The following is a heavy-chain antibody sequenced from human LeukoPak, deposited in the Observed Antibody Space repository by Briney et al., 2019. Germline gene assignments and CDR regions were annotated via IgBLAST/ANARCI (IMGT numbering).Heavy chain of an antibody. D-gene: IGHD6-13*01. J-gene: IGHJ4*02. CDR1: GFTFSSYG. V-gene: IGHV3-33*01. CDR3: ARGQGSSWSPYYFDY. Sequence: AGGSLRLSCAASGFTFSSYGMHWVRQAPGKGLEWVAVIWYDGSNKYYADSVKGRFTISRDNSKNTLYLQMNSLRAEDTAVYYCARGQGSSWSPYYFDYWGQGTLVTVSS. CDR2: IWYDGSNK.